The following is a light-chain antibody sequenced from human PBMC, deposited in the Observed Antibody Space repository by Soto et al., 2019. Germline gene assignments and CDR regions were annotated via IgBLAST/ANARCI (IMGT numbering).Light chain of an antibody. CDR3: QQYNNCPPKYT. Sequence: EIVMTQSPATLSVSPGERATLSCRASQSVSSNLAWYQQKPGQAPRLLIYGASTRATGIPARFSGSGSGTEFSLTISILQSEDFAVYYCQQYNNCPPKYTFGQGTKLEIK. V-gene: IGKV3-15*01. CDR2: GAS. CDR1: QSVSSN. J-gene: IGKJ2*01.